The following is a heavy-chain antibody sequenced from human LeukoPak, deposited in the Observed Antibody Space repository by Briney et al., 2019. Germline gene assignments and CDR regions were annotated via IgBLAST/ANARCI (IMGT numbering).Heavy chain of an antibody. V-gene: IGHV1-69*01. CDR3: ARSTILGFLGWFYPPFDY. CDR1: RGTFSSYA. Sequence: GSSLRVSCKASRGTFSSYAISWVRQAPGQGREWMGGIIPIFGIANYAQKFQGRVTITADETTSTAYMELSSLRSEDTAVYYCARSTILGFLGWFYPPFDYWGQGTLVTVSS. D-gene: IGHD3-3*01. CDR2: IIPIFGIA. J-gene: IGHJ4*02.